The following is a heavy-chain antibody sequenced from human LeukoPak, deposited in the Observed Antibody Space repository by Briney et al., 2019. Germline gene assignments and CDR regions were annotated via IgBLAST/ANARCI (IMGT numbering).Heavy chain of an antibody. CDR3: AKDRGSSWYTSMDV. J-gene: IGHJ6*03. V-gene: IGHV3-30*02. CDR2: IRYDGSNK. D-gene: IGHD6-13*01. CDR1: GFTFSSYG. Sequence: GGSLRLSCAASGFTFSSYGMHWVRQAPGKGLEWVAFIRYDGSNKYYADSVKGRFTISRDNSKNTLYLQMNSLRAEDTAVYYCAKDRGSSWYTSMDVWGKGTTVTISS.